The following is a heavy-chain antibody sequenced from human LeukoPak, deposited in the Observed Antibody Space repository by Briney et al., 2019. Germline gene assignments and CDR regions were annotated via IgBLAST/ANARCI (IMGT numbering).Heavy chain of an antibody. CDR2: IYYSGSN. CDR3: ARCVQQLPDY. D-gene: IGHD6-13*01. V-gene: IGHV4-39*01. Sequence: SETLSLTCTVSGGSISSSSYYWGWIRQPPGKGLEWIGSIYYSGSNYYNPSLKSRVTISVDTSKNQFSLKLSSVTAADTAVYYCARCVQQLPDYWGQGTLVTVSS. CDR1: GGSISSSSYY. J-gene: IGHJ4*02.